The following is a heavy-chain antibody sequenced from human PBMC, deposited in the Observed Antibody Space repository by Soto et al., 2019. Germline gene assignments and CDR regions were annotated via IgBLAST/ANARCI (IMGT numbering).Heavy chain of an antibody. Sequence: QVQLVESGGGVVQPGRSLRFSCAASGFTFSSYGMHWVRQAPGKGLEWVAVIWYDGSNKYYADSVKGRFTISRDNSKNTLYLLMNSLRAEDTAVYYCARESYDSGSFDYWGQGTLVTVSS. J-gene: IGHJ4*02. CDR1: GFTFSSYG. CDR3: ARESYDSGSFDY. V-gene: IGHV3-33*01. D-gene: IGHD3-10*01. CDR2: IWYDGSNK.